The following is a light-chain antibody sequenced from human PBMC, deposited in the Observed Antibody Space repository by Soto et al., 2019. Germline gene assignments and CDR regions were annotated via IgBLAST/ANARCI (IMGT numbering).Light chain of an antibody. J-gene: IGKJ1*01. CDR2: DAS. CDR1: QSISSR. Sequence: FPSALSASVGDRVTITCRASQSISSRLAWYQQKPGKAPKFLVYDASNLESGVPSRFSGSGSGTEFTLTISSLEPEDFAVYYCQQYGSYPVTFGQGTKVDIK. V-gene: IGKV1-5*01. CDR3: QQYGSYPVT.